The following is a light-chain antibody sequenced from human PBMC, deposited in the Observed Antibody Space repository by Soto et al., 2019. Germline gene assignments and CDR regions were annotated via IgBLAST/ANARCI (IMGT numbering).Light chain of an antibody. J-gene: IGKJ1*01. CDR3: QQSYSSPPT. CDR2: AAS. V-gene: IGKV1-39*01. Sequence: DIQMTQSPSSQSASVGDRVTITCRASQSISSYLNWYQQKPGKAPKLLIFAASSLQSGVPSRFSGSRSGPDFTLTISSLQPEDFATYYCQQSYSSPPTFGQGTKVDIK. CDR1: QSISSY.